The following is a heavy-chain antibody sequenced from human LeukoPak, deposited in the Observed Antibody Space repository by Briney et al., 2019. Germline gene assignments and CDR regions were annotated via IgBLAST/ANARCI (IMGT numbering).Heavy chain of an antibody. V-gene: IGHV4-59*01. CDR3: AGGRGVAAAATGVDY. CDR2: IYYSGST. D-gene: IGHD3-10*01. CDR1: GGSISSYY. J-gene: IGHJ4*02. Sequence: PSETLSLTCTVSGGSISSYYWSWIRQPPGKRLEWIGYIYYSGSTNYNPSLRSRVTISVDTSKNQFSLKLSSVTAADTAVYYCAGGRGVAAAATGVDYWGQGTLVTVSS.